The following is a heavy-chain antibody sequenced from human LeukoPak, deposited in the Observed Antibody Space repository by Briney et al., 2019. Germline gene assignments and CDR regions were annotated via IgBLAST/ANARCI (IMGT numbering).Heavy chain of an antibody. J-gene: IGHJ4*02. D-gene: IGHD5-24*01. CDR3: AKDRRDGYNYYFDH. CDR2: ISYDGSNK. CDR1: GFTFSSYG. Sequence: GGSLRLSCAASGFTFSSYGMHWVRQAPGKGLEWVAVISYDGSNKYYADSVKGRFTISRDNSKNTLYLQMNSLRAEDTAVYYCAKDRRDGYNYYFDHWGQGTLVTVSS. V-gene: IGHV3-30*18.